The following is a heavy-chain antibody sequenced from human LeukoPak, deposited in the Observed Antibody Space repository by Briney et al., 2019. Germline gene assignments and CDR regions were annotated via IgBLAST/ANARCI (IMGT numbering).Heavy chain of an antibody. CDR1: GYTFTGYY. J-gene: IGHJ3*02. Sequence: ASVKVSCKASGYTFTGYYMHWVRQAPGQGLEWMGWINPNSGGTNYAQKFQGRVTMTRDTSISTAYMELSRLRSDDTAVYYCARQPYFDAFDIWGERTMVSVSS. V-gene: IGHV1-2*02. CDR2: INPNSGGT. CDR3: ARQPYFDAFDI. D-gene: IGHD2-21*01.